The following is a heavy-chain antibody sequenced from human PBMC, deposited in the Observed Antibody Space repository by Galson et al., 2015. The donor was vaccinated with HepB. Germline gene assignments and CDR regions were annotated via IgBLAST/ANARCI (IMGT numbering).Heavy chain of an antibody. D-gene: IGHD1-1*01. CDR1: GDSVISGNYF. Sequence: LSLTCIVSGDSVISGNYFWSWIRQSPGKELEWLGHIHTTGRIPYHPSLKSRVTISRDTSKNQISLKLNSVIASDTAAYYCAREYGIGGIIWGHGILVTVSS. V-gene: IGHV4-61*01. CDR3: AREYGIGGII. CDR2: IHTTGRI. J-gene: IGHJ4*01.